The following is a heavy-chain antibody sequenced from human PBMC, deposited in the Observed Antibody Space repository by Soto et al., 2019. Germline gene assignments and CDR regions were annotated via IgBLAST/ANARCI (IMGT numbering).Heavy chain of an antibody. V-gene: IGHV4-30-2*01. CDR1: GGSISSGGYS. CDR3: ARGLGSSWNYYGMDV. J-gene: IGHJ6*02. Sequence: QLQLQESGSGLVKPSQTLSLTCAVSGGSISSGGYSWSWIRQPPGKGLEWIGYIYHSGSTYYNPSLKSRVTISVARSKNQFSLKLSSVTAADTAVYYCARGLGSSWNYYGMDVWGQGTTVTVSS. D-gene: IGHD6-13*01. CDR2: IYHSGST.